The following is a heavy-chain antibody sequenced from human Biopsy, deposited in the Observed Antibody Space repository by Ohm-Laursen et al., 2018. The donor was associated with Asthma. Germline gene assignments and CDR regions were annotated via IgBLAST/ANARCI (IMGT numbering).Heavy chain of an antibody. V-gene: IGHV1-69*01. J-gene: IGHJ6*02. CDR1: GGTFSNFA. Sequence: SSVNVSCKAPGGTFSNFAISWVRQAPGQGLEWLGGIMTVFGTTNYAQKLQGRVTITADESTSTAYMEVTSLRSEDTAIYYCARRQVGYSSGWSLLLKKIYYSGMDVWGQGTAVTVSS. CDR3: ARRQVGYSSGWSLLLKKIYYSGMDV. D-gene: IGHD6-19*01. CDR2: IMTVFGTT.